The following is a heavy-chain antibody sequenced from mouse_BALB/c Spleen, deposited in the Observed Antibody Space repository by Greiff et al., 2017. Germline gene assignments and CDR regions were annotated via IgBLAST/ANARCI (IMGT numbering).Heavy chain of an antibody. CDR3: ARQSGLNWYFDV. CDR2: ISNGGGST. Sequence: EVKLVESGGGLVQPGGSLKLSCAASGFTFSSYTMSWVRQTPEKRLEWVAYISNGGGSTYYPATVKGRFTISRDNAKNTLYLQMSSLKSEDTAMYYCARQSGLNWYFDVWGAGTTVTGSS. CDR1: GFTFSSYT. V-gene: IGHV5-12-2*01. D-gene: IGHD2-4*01. J-gene: IGHJ1*01.